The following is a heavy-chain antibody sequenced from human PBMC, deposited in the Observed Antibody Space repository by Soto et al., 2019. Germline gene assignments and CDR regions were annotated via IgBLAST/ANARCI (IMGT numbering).Heavy chain of an antibody. J-gene: IGHJ4*02. Sequence: EVQLLESGGGLVQPGGSLRLSCAASGFTYSSYAMSWVRQAPGRGLEWVSSITGSGSSTYYADSVKGRFTISRDYSKNTLYLQMNSLSGEDTAVYYCAKDLYTYGSSPFVCWGQGTLVTVSS. CDR2: ITGSGSST. V-gene: IGHV3-23*01. D-gene: IGHD5-18*01. CDR1: GFTYSSYA. CDR3: AKDLYTYGSSPFVC.